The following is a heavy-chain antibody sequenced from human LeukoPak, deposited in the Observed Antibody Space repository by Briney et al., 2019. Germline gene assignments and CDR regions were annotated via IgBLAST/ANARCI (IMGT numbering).Heavy chain of an antibody. Sequence: GGSLRLSCAASGFTFSSYAMHWVRQAPGKGLEWVAVISYDGSNKYYADSVKGRFTISRDNSKNTVYVQMNSLRSEDTAVYYCAKEGAETGSMWFDYWGQGTLATVSS. CDR2: ISYDGSNK. CDR1: GFTFSSYA. J-gene: IGHJ4*02. D-gene: IGHD6-19*01. V-gene: IGHV3-30*04. CDR3: AKEGAETGSMWFDY.